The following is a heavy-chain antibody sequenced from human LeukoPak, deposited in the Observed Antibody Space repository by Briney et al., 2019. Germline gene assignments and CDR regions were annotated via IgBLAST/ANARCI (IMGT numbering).Heavy chain of an antibody. Sequence: PGGSLRLSCAASGFSFGAHGMNWVRQAPGKGLEWVSAIGGSGATTYYAGSVRGRFTISRDNFKNTMYLQMNSLRAEDTAVYYCARFWGLGLSRGPSGMDVWGQGTTVTVPS. J-gene: IGHJ6*02. V-gene: IGHV3-23*01. CDR1: GFSFGAHG. CDR2: IGGSGATT. CDR3: ARFWGLGLSRGPSGMDV. D-gene: IGHD3-10*01.